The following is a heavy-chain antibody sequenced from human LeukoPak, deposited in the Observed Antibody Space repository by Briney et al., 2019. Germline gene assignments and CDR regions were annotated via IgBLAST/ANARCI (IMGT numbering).Heavy chain of an antibody. J-gene: IGHJ6*03. V-gene: IGHV3-9*01. CDR3: AKAGLLGWHYYYYKDV. Sequence: GGSLRLSCAAPGFTFDDYAMHSVWQAPGKGLEWVSGISWNSVSIGYAESVKGRFTISRDNAKNSLYLQMNSLRAQDTALYYCAKAGLLGWHYYYYKDVWGKGSTVSISS. CDR1: GFTFDDYA. CDR2: ISWNSVSI. D-gene: IGHD6-19*01.